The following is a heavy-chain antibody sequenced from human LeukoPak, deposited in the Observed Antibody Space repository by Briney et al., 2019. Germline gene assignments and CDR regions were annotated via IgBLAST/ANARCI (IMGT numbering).Heavy chain of an antibody. J-gene: IGHJ2*01. CDR1: GFTFSSYS. V-gene: IGHV3-21*01. CDR3: VRYYTRHSWYFDL. CDR2: ISSSSSYI. D-gene: IGHD3-10*01. Sequence: PGGSLRLSCGVSGFTFSSYSMCWVRQAPGKGLEWVSFISSSSSYIYYADSVKGRFTISRDNAKNSLYLQMNSLRAEDTAVYYCVRYYTRHSWYFDLWGRGTLVTVSS.